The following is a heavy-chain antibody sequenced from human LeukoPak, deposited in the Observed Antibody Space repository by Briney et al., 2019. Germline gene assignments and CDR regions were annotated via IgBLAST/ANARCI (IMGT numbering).Heavy chain of an antibody. V-gene: IGHV3-20*04. CDR2: INWNGGST. J-gene: IGHJ4*02. CDR1: GFTFDDYV. CDR3: AREFRGRPNDY. Sequence: GGSLRLSCAASGFTFDDYVVTWVRQAPGKGLEWVSGINWNGGSTGYADSVKGRFTISRDNAKNSLYLQMNSLRAEDTALYYCAREFRGRPNDYWGQGTLVTVSS. D-gene: IGHD3-16*01.